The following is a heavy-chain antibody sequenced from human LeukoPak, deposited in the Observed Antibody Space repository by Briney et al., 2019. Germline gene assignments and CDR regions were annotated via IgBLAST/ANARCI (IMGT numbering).Heavy chain of an antibody. D-gene: IGHD2-15*01. Sequence: RGSLRLSCAASGFTFSSYVLHWVRQAPGKGLEYVSAISNNGGSTYYANSVKGRFTIFRDNSKNTLYLQMGSLRPEDMAVYYCARSGYCGCGTWYVDYWGQGTLVTVSS. CDR3: ARSGYCGCGTWYVDY. CDR1: GFTFSSYV. J-gene: IGHJ4*02. V-gene: IGHV3-64*01. CDR2: ISNNGGST.